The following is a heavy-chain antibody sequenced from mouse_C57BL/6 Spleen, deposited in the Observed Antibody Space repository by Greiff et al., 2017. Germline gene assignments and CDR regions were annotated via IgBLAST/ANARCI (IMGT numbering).Heavy chain of an antibody. CDR2: IYPRSGNT. CDR3: ARGGIVATAY. Sequence: VQVVESGAELARPGASVKLSCKASGYTFTSYGISWVKQRTGQGLEWIGEIYPRSGNTYYNEKFKGKATLTADKSSSTAYMELRSLTSEDSAVYFCARGGIVATAYWGQGTRVTVSA. V-gene: IGHV1-81*01. J-gene: IGHJ3*01. CDR1: GYTFTSYG. D-gene: IGHD1-1*01.